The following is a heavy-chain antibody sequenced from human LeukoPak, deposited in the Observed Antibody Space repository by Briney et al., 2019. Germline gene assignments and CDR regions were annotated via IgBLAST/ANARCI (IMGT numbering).Heavy chain of an antibody. CDR3: ARETGTSENAFDI. CDR1: GFTVSSNY. J-gene: IGHJ3*02. Sequence: GGSLRLSCAASGFTVSSNYMSWVRQAPGKGLEWVSVIYSGGSTYYADSVKGRFTISRDNSKNTLYLQMNSLGAEDTAVYYCARETGTSENAFDIWGQGTMVTVSS. CDR2: IYSGGST. V-gene: IGHV3-53*01. D-gene: IGHD1-1*01.